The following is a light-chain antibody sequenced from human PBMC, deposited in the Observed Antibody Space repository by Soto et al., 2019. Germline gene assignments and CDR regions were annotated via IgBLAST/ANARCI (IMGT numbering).Light chain of an antibody. Sequence: DIQMTQSPSSLSASVGDRVSITCRASQSIRSHLNWFQHKPGKAPKVVIYGASSLQGGVPSRFSGSGSGTDFTLTIKSLQPEDFATYYCQQSFSSPFTFGPGTKVDVK. CDR2: GAS. CDR3: QQSFSSPFT. CDR1: QSIRSH. V-gene: IGKV1-39*01. J-gene: IGKJ3*01.